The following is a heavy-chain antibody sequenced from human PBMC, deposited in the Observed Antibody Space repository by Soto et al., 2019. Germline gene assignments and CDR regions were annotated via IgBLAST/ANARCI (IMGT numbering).Heavy chain of an antibody. CDR3: ARGDFYDSSGSFADAFDV. CDR1: GFTFNTYW. CDR2: IRQDGSET. D-gene: IGHD3-22*01. Sequence: PGGSLRLSCAASGFTFNTYWMSWVRQAPGKGLEWVANIRQDGSETYYVDSVKGRFTLSRDNVKNSLHLQMNSLRAEDTAVYYCARGDFYDSSGSFADAFDVWGQGTMVTVSS. J-gene: IGHJ3*01. V-gene: IGHV3-7*05.